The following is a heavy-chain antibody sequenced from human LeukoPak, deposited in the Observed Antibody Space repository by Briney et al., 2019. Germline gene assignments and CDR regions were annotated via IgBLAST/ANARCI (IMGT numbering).Heavy chain of an antibody. CDR1: GGTFSSYA. V-gene: IGHV1-69*05. Sequence: ASVKVSCKASGGTFSSYAISWVRQAPGQGLEWMGGIIPIFGTANYAQKFQGRVTITTDESTSTAYMELSSLRSEDTAVYYCARDGDCSSTSCLPDYWGQGTLVTVSS. J-gene: IGHJ4*02. CDR3: ARDGDCSSTSCLPDY. D-gene: IGHD2-2*01. CDR2: IIPIFGTA.